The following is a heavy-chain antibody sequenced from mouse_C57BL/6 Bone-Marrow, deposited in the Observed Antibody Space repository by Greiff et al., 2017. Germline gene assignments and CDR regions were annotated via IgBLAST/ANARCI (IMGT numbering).Heavy chain of an antibody. CDR2: IWSGGST. J-gene: IGHJ4*01. D-gene: IGHD1-1*01. CDR1: GFSLTSYG. CDR3: ARSYYGSGHYYAMDY. Sequence: QVQLKESGPGLVQPSQSLSITCTVSGFSLTSYGVHWVRQSPGKGLEWLGVIWSGGSTDYNAAFISRLSISKDNSKSQVFFKMNSLQADDTAIYYCARSYYGSGHYYAMDYWGQGTSVTVSS. V-gene: IGHV2-2*01.